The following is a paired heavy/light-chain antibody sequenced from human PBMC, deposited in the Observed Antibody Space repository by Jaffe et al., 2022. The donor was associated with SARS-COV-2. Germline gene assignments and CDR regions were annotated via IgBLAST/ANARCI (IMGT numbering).Light chain of an antibody. Sequence: DVVMTQSPLSLPVTLGQPASISCRSSQSLVYSNGNTYLHWFQQRPGHSPRRLIYKISNRDSGVPDRFSGSGSGTDFTLKISRVEAEDVGIYYCMQGTHWPRTFGQGTKVEI. CDR3: MQGTHWPRT. V-gene: IGKV2-30*01. CDR2: KIS. CDR1: QSLVYSNGNTY. J-gene: IGKJ1*01.
Heavy chain of an antibody. CDR2: ISYDGSNQ. CDR1: EFSFSSYT. CDR3: TRDWGMDV. Sequence: QVQLVESGGGVVQPGESLRLSCAASEFSFSSYTMCWVRQAPGKGLECVAVISYDGSNQYYTDSVKGRFIISRDNSKNTLYLQMNSLRAEDTAVYYCTRDWGMDVWGQGTTVTVSS. V-gene: IGHV3-30-3*01. J-gene: IGHJ6*02.